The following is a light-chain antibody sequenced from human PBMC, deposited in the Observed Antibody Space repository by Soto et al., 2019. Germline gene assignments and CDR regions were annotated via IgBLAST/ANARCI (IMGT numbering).Light chain of an antibody. CDR3: QQYSSMWT. V-gene: IGKV3-20*01. CDR1: QSFSSNS. Sequence: EIVLTQSPGTLSLSPGDRATLACRASQSFSSNSLAWYQQRPGQAPRILIYGATTRASGVPDRFSGSESGTDFTLTISRLEPEDSAVYYCQQYSSMWTFGQGTKLEIK. CDR2: GAT. J-gene: IGKJ1*01.